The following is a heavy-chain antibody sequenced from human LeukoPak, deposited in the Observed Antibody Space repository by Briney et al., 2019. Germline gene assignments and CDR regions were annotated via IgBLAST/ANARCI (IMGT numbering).Heavy chain of an antibody. J-gene: IGHJ5*02. D-gene: IGHD1-1*01. CDR3: ARDPSDNWNDIGWFDP. V-gene: IGHV3-33*01. Sequence: GGSLRLSCAASRFSFSSYAMHWVRQAPGKGLEWVAVIWYDGSNKYYADSVKGRFTISRDNSKNTLYLQMNSLRAEDTAVYYCARDPSDNWNDIGWFDPWGQGTLVTVSS. CDR1: RFSFSSYA. CDR2: IWYDGSNK.